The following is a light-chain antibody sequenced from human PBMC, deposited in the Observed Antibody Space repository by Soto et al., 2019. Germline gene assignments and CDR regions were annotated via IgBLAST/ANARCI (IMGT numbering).Light chain of an antibody. Sequence: DIQMTQSPSSLSASVGDRVSITCRASQGIANYLAWYQQKPGKAPKLLIYAASALQSGVPSRFSGSGSGTDFTLPINSLQPEDVSTYYCQKYNSAPLTFGGGTRVEIK. J-gene: IGKJ4*01. CDR2: AAS. V-gene: IGKV1-27*01. CDR3: QKYNSAPLT. CDR1: QGIANY.